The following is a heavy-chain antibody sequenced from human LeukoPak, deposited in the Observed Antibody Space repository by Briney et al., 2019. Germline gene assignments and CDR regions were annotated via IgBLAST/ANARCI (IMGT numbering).Heavy chain of an antibody. CDR3: ARHMEDSSGWYHYYYGMDV. CDR1: GGSISSYY. D-gene: IGHD6-19*01. V-gene: IGHV4-59*08. Sequence: PSSTLSLTSTVSGGSISSYYWSWIRQPPLNRPAFIGYIYYSGSTNYNPSLKSRVTISVDTSKNQFSLKLSSVTAADTAVYYCARHMEDSSGWYHYYYGMDVWGQGTTVTVSS. CDR2: IYYSGST. J-gene: IGHJ6*02.